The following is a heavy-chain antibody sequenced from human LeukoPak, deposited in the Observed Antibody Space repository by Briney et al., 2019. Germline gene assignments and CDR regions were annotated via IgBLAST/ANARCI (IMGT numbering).Heavy chain of an antibody. CDR2: ITYDGNNK. CDR1: GFXFSSYG. D-gene: IGHD3-3*01. J-gene: IGHJ4*02. V-gene: IGHV3-30*03. Sequence: GRSLTLSCAASGFXFSSYGIYWVRQAPGKGLEWVASITYDGNNKYYADSVKGRFTISRDNSKNTLYLQMNSLKPEDTAVYYCAIELVKEWLACGYWGQGTLVTVSS. CDR3: AIELVKEWLACGY.